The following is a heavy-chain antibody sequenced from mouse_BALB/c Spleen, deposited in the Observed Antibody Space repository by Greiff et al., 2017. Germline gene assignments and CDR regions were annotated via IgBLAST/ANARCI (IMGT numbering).Heavy chain of an antibody. V-gene: IGHV5-12-2*01. Sequence: EVKLVESGGGLVQPGGSLKLSCAASGFTFSSYTMSWVRQTPEKRLEWVAYISNGGGSTYYPDTVKGRFTISRDNAKNTLYLQMSSLTSEDTAMYYCARRENGNYAWFAYWGQGTLVTVSA. D-gene: IGHD2-1*01. J-gene: IGHJ3*01. CDR3: ARRENGNYAWFAY. CDR2: ISNGGGST. CDR1: GFTFSSYT.